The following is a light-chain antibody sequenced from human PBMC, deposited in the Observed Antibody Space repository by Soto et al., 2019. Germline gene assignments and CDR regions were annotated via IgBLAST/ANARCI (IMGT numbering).Light chain of an antibody. CDR2: EVS. Sequence: QSVLTQPASVSGSPGQSITMSCTGTSSDVGGYNYVSWYQQHPGKAPKLMIYEVSNRPSGVSNRFSGSKSGNTASLTISGLQAEDEADYYCSSYTSSSIYVFGTGTKVTVL. V-gene: IGLV2-14*01. CDR1: SSDVGGYNY. CDR3: SSYTSSSIYV. J-gene: IGLJ1*01.